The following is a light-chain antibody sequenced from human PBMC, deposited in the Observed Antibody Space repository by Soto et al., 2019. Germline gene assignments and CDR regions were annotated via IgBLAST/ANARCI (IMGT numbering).Light chain of an antibody. V-gene: IGLV2-8*01. Sequence: QSALTQPPSASGSPGQSVTISCTGSSNDVGGYNYVSWYQQHPGKAPKLIISGVTKRPSGVPDRFSGSKSGNTASLTISGLQAEDEADYDCCSYAGSDILIFGGGTKLTVL. CDR3: CSYAGSDILI. CDR1: SNDVGGYNY. CDR2: GVT. J-gene: IGLJ2*01.